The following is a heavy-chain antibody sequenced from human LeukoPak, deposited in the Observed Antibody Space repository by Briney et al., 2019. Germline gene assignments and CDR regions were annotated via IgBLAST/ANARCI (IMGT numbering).Heavy chain of an antibody. CDR1: GGSISSYY. CDR3: ARNGGSYSFDY. D-gene: IGHD1-26*01. V-gene: IGHV4-59*01. CDR2: IFYSGST. Sequence: PSETLSLTCTVSGGSISSYYWSWIRQPPGKGLEWIGYIFYSGSTNYNSSLKSRVTISVDTSKNQFSLKLSSVTAADTAVYYCARNGGSYSFDYWGQGTLVTVSS. J-gene: IGHJ4*02.